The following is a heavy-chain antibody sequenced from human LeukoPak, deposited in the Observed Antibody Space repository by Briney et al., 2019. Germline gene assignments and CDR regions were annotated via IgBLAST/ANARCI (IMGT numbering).Heavy chain of an antibody. CDR1: GGSISSSSYY. V-gene: IGHV4-39*07. D-gene: IGHD6-6*01. CDR2: IYYSGST. J-gene: IGHJ4*02. Sequence: SETLSLTCTVSGGSISSSSYYWGWIRQPPGKGLEWIGSIYYSGSTYYNPSLKSRVTISVDTSKNQFSLKLSSVTAADTAVYYCARAIRKYSFNWGGGFNYFDYWGQGTLVTVSS. CDR3: ARAIRKYSFNWGGGFNYFDY.